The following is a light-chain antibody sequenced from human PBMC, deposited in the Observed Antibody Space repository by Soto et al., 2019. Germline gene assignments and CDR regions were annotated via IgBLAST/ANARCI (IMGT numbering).Light chain of an antibody. CDR3: HSYDSSLSGSV. V-gene: IGLV1-40*01. CDR1: SSNIGAGYD. Sequence: QSVLTQPPSVSGAPGQRVTISRTGSSSNIGAGYDVHWYQQLPGTAPKLLIYGNSNRPSGVPDRFSGSKSGTSASLAITGLQAEDEADYYCHSYDSSLSGSVFGGGTKLTVL. J-gene: IGLJ2*01. CDR2: GNS.